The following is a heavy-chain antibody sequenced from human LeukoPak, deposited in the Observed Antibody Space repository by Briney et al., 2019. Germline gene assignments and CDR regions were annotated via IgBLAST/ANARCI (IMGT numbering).Heavy chain of an antibody. CDR2: INPNSGGT. J-gene: IGHJ5*02. CDR1: GYTSTGYY. V-gene: IGHV1-2*02. CDR3: ARGNYDFWSGYYNNWFDP. Sequence: ASVKVSCKASGYTSTGYYMHWVRQAPGQGLEWMGWINPNSGGTNYAQKFQGRVTMTRDTSISTAYMELSRLRSDDTAVYYCARGNYDFWSGYYNNWFDPWGQGTLVTVSS. D-gene: IGHD3-3*01.